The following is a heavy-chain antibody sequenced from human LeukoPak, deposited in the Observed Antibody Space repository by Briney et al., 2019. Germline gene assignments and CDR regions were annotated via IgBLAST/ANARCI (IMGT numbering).Heavy chain of an antibody. CDR2: IYYSGST. CDR1: GGSISSYY. J-gene: IGHJ5*02. CDR3: ARSSGWPIPGYNWFDP. D-gene: IGHD6-19*01. V-gene: IGHV4-59*01. Sequence: PSETLSLTCTVSGGSISSYYWSWIRQPPGKGLGWIGYIYYSGSTNYNPSLKSRVTISVDTSKNQFSLKLSSVTAADTAVYYCARSSGWPIPGYNWFDPWGQGTLVTVSS.